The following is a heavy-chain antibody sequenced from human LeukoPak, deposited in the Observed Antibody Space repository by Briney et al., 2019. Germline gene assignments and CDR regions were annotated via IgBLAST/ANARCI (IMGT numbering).Heavy chain of an antibody. Sequence: GASVKVSCKASGYTFTSYGISWVQQAPGQGLEWMGWISAYNGNTNYAQKLQGRVTMTTDTSTSTAYMELRSLRSDDTAVYYCARDLANTMVRGAPDYWGQGTLVTVSS. CDR3: ARDLANTMVRGAPDY. D-gene: IGHD3-10*01. J-gene: IGHJ4*02. CDR1: GYTFTSYG. CDR2: ISAYNGNT. V-gene: IGHV1-18*01.